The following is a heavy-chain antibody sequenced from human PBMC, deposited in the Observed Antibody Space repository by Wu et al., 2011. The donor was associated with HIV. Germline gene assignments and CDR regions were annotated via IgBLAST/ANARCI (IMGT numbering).Heavy chain of an antibody. CDR2: INPISGGT. Sequence: QVQLVHSGAEVRKPGASVKVSCKGSGYTFTDNHMHWVRQAPGQGLEWMGWINPISGGTKYAPRFLGRVTLTRDTSISAAYIEINRVTIDDTATYFCARDGRASGWWSVPFDSWGQGALVTVSS. D-gene: IGHD6-19*01. J-gene: IGHJ4*02. V-gene: IGHV1-2*02. CDR1: GYTFTDNH. CDR3: ARDGRASGWWSVPFDS.